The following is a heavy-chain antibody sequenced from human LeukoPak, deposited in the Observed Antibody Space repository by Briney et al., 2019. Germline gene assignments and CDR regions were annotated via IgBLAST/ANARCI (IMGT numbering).Heavy chain of an antibody. Sequence: SGGSLRLSCAASGFTFSSYWMHWVRHAPGKGLVWVSRINTDGSSTSYADSVKGRFTISIDNAKNTLYLQMNSLRAEDTALYYCAKDIAVAGPLRPSLDYWGQGTLVTVSS. CDR2: INTDGSST. V-gene: IGHV3-74*01. J-gene: IGHJ4*02. CDR1: GFTFSSYW. D-gene: IGHD6-19*01. CDR3: AKDIAVAGPLRPSLDY.